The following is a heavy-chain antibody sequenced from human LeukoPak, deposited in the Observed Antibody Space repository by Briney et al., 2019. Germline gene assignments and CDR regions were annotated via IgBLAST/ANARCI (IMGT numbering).Heavy chain of an antibody. V-gene: IGHV1-2*02. Sequence: ASVKVSCKASGYTFTGYYMHWVRQAPGQGLEWMGWINPNSGGTNYAQKLQGRVTMTTDTSTSTAYMELRSLRSDDTAVYYCARDQATYYYDSSGSGDWGQGTLVTVSS. CDR1: GYTFTGYY. CDR3: ARDQATYYYDSSGSGD. D-gene: IGHD3-22*01. CDR2: INPNSGGT. J-gene: IGHJ4*02.